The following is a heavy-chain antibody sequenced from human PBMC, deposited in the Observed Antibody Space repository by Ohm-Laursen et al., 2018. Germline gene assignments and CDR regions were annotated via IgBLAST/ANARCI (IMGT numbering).Heavy chain of an antibody. D-gene: IGHD3-3*01. V-gene: IGHV3-33*01. J-gene: IGHJ4*02. CDR2: IWYDGSNK. Sequence: SLRLSCAASGFIFRNFGMHWVRQAPGKGLEWVAAIWYDGSNKYYADSVKGRFTISRDNSRNTLYLQMNSLKTEDTAVYYCTRRSGYFDWGQGTLVTVSS. CDR3: TRRSGYFD. CDR1: GFIFRNFG.